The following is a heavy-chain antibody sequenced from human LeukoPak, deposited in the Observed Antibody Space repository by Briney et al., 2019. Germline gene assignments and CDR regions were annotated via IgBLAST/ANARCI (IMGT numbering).Heavy chain of an antibody. CDR3: ARQKGDGYNSPFDY. J-gene: IGHJ4*02. D-gene: IGHD5-24*01. Sequence: GESLKISCNGSLYMFSHYWICWVRQMPGKGLEWMGIIYPDDSDTRYSPSFQGQVTISADESISTAYLQWSRLSAADTAMYYCARQKGDGYNSPFDYWGQGTLVTVSS. V-gene: IGHV5-51*01. CDR1: LYMFSHYW. CDR2: IYPDDSDT.